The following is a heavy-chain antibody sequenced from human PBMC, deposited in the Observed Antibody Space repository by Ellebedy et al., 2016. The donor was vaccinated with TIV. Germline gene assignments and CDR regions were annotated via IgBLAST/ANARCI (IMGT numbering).Heavy chain of an antibody. J-gene: IGHJ4*02. V-gene: IGHV1-2*04. CDR3: ARDGGSYSDFDY. Sequence: AASVKVSCKVSGYTLTELSMHWVRQAPGQGLEWMGWINPNSGGTNYAQKFQGWVTMTRETSISTAYMELSRLRSDDTAVYYCARDGGSYSDFDYWGQGTLVTVSS. CDR1: GYTLTELS. CDR2: INPNSGGT. D-gene: IGHD1-26*01.